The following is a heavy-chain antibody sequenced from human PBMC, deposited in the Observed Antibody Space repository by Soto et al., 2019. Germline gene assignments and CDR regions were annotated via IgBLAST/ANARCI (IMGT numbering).Heavy chain of an antibody. CDR2: MKPSTSDS. Sequence: QAQLVQSGAEVKKPGASVKVSCEASGYTFSSNDIDWVRQASGQGLEWMGWMKPSTSDSGYAQDFQGRTTLTRDTATGTAYMELSSLRPEHTAVYYCARGCQPAGFDLWGQGTLVTVSS. CDR1: GYTFSSND. V-gene: IGHV1-8*01. D-gene: IGHD2-2*01. CDR3: ARGCQPAGFDL. J-gene: IGHJ4*02.